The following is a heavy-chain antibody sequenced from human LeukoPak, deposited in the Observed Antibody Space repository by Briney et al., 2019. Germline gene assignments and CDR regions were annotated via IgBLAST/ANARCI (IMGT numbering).Heavy chain of an antibody. CDR1: GGTFSSYA. V-gene: IGHV1-69*05. D-gene: IGHD1-26*01. CDR3: ARGAPGIVGATEHTPSFDY. CDR2: IIPIIGTA. J-gene: IGHJ4*02. Sequence: GASVKVSCKASGGTFSSYAISWVRQAPGQGLEWMGGIIPIIGTANYAQKFQGRVTITTDESTSTAYMELSSLRSEDTAVYYCARGAPGIVGATEHTPSFDYWGQGTLVTVSS.